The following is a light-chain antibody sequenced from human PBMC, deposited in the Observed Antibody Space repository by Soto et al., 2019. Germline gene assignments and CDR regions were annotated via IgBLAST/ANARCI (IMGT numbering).Light chain of an antibody. V-gene: IGKV1-5*01. CDR1: QSISSW. CDR2: DAS. J-gene: IGKJ2*01. CDR3: QQYNRYYT. Sequence: DIQMTQSPSTLSASVGDRVTITCRASQSISSWLAWYQQKPGKAPKLLIYDASSLESGVPSRFSGSGSGTEFTLTICRLQTDDFATYYCQQYNRYYTFGQGTKLESK.